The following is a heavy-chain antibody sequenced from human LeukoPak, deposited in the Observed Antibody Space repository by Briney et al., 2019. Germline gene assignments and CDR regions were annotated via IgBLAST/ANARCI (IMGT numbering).Heavy chain of an antibody. Sequence: SETLSLTCAVHDGPFSGYYWSWIRQPPGKGLEWIGEISQRGSPNYNPSLKSRVTISINTSKKQFSVELSSVTAADTAVYYCAVLSGYNWNYVSFDYWGQGTLVTVSS. J-gene: IGHJ4*02. V-gene: IGHV4-34*01. CDR2: ISQRGSP. CDR3: AVLSGYNWNYVSFDY. D-gene: IGHD1-7*01. CDR1: DGPFSGYY.